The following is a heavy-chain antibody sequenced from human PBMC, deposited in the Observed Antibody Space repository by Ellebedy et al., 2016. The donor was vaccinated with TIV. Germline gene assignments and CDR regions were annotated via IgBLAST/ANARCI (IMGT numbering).Heavy chain of an antibody. Sequence: SETLSLXCTVSGGSISSYYWSWIRQPPGKGLEWIGEINHSGSTNYNPSLKSRVTISVDTSKNQFSLKLSSVTAADTAVYYCATIPGLNSSSWYRYFQHWGQGTLVTVSS. D-gene: IGHD6-13*01. CDR3: ATIPGLNSSSWYRYFQH. J-gene: IGHJ1*01. CDR1: GGSISSYY. CDR2: INHSGST. V-gene: IGHV4-34*01.